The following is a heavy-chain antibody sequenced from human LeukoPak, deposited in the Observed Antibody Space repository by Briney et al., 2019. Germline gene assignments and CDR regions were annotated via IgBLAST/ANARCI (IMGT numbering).Heavy chain of an antibody. Sequence: GGSLRLSCAASGFTFSSYSMNWVRQVPGKGLEWVSYISSSSNKVYYADSVKGRFTISRDNAKNSLFLQMNSLRADDTAVYYCARNFYCGGDCAISYFDYWGQGTLVTVSS. CDR1: GFTFSSYS. J-gene: IGHJ4*02. CDR3: ARNFYCGGDCAISYFDY. CDR2: ISSSSNKV. D-gene: IGHD2-21*02. V-gene: IGHV3-48*01.